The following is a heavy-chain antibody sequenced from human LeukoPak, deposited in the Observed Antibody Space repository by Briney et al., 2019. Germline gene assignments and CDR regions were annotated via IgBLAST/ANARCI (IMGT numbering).Heavy chain of an antibody. D-gene: IGHD1-26*01. CDR1: GFTVNNNY. CDR3: TRNSGSYPVDLFDY. V-gene: IGHV3-73*01. J-gene: IGHJ4*02. Sequence: PGGSLRLSCAASGFTVNNNYMSWVRQASGKGLEWVGRIRSKANSYATAYAASVKGRFTISRDDSKNTAYLQMNSLKTEDTAVYYCTRNSGSYPVDLFDYWGQGTLVTVSS. CDR2: IRSKANSYAT.